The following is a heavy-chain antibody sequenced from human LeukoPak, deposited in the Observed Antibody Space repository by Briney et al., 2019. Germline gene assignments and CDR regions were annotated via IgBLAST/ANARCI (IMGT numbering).Heavy chain of an antibody. CDR2: ISAYNGNT. Sequence: ASVKVSCKASGYTFTSYGISWVRQAPGQGLERMGWISAYNGNTNYAQELQGRVTMTTDTSTSTAYMELRSLRSDDTAVYYCATWIQLWDRDYWGQGTLVTVSS. V-gene: IGHV1-18*01. J-gene: IGHJ4*02. CDR3: ATWIQLWDRDY. CDR1: GYTFTSYG. D-gene: IGHD5-18*01.